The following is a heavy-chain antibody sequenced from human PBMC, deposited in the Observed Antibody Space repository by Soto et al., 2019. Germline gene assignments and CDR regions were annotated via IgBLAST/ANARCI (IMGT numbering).Heavy chain of an antibody. J-gene: IGHJ6*02. Sequence: QVQLVQSGGEVRKPGASVTVSCKASGYTFTSYGISWVRQAPGQGLEWMGWISGYNGKTNYAQKVQDRVTMTTEASTSTVYLELRSLRFADTAVYYCAIEGYVADYYYGMDVWGQGTTVTVSS. CDR3: AIEGYVADYYYGMDV. D-gene: IGHD2-15*01. V-gene: IGHV1-18*01. CDR1: GYTFTSYG. CDR2: ISGYNGKT.